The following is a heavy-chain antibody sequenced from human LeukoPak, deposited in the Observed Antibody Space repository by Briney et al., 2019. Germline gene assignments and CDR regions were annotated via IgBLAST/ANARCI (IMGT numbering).Heavy chain of an antibody. CDR3: ARRSPGYNWFDP. J-gene: IGHJ5*02. CDR1: GGSISSGSYY. CDR2: IYHSGST. V-gene: IGHV4-39*01. Sequence: SETLSLTCTVSGGSISSGSYYWSWIRQPPGKGLGWIGSIYHSGSTYYNPSLKSRVTISVDTSKNQFSLKLSSVTAADTAVYYCARRSPGYNWFDPWGQGTLVTVSS.